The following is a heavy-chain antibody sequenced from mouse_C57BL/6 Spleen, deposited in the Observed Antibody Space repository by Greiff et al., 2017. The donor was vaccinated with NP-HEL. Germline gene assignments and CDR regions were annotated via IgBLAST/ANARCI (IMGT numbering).Heavy chain of an antibody. V-gene: IGHV1-69*01. CDR3: ARGGYYGSSPYWYFDV. Sequence: VQLQQSGAELVMPGASVKLSCKASGYTFTSYWMHWVKQRPGQGLEWIGELDPSDSYTNYNQKFKGKSTLTVDKSSSTAYMQLRSLTSEDSAVYYCARGGYYGSSPYWYFDVWGTGTTVTVSS. CDR2: LDPSDSYT. J-gene: IGHJ1*03. CDR1: GYTFTSYW. D-gene: IGHD1-1*01.